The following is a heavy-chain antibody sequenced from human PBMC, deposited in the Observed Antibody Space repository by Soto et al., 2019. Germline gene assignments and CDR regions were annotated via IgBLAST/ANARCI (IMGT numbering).Heavy chain of an antibody. D-gene: IGHD3-10*01. CDR1: GDTFNFYS. J-gene: IGHJ4*02. Sequence: QVQLVQSGAEVKRPGSSVKVSCKASGDTFNFYSINWVRQAPGLGLEWMGRVNPILSMSNYAQSFQGRVTXTXDXXTSTAYMELSGLRSEDTAIYYCATSYGSGYRAFDFWGQGALVTVSS. CDR3: ATSYGSGYRAFDF. V-gene: IGHV1-69*04. CDR2: VNPILSMS.